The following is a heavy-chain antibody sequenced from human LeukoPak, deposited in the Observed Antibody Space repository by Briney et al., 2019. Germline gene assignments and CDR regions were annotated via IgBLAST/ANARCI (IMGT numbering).Heavy chain of an antibody. V-gene: IGHV3-23*01. CDR1: GFTFSSYA. CDR2: ISGSGGST. Sequence: GGSLRLSCTASGFTFSSYAMSWVRQAPGKGLEWVSAISGSGGSTYYADSVKGRFTISRDNSKNTLYLQMNGLRAEDTAVYYCAKTTYSSYGNFDYWGQGTLVTVSS. CDR3: AKTTYSSYGNFDY. J-gene: IGHJ4*02. D-gene: IGHD6-6*01.